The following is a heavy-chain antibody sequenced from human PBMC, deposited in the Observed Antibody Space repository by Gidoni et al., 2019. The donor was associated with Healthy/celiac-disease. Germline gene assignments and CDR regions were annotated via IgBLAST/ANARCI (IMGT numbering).Heavy chain of an antibody. J-gene: IGHJ4*02. D-gene: IGHD2-8*01. V-gene: IGHV3-23*01. CDR3: AKDELVYDEDDAVDY. CDR1: GFTFSSYA. Sequence: EVQLLESGGGLVQPGGSLRLSCAASGFTFSSYAMSWVRQAPGKGLEWVAAISGSGGSKYYADAVKGRFTISRDKAKNKLYLQMNSLRAEDTAVYYCAKDELVYDEDDAVDYWGQGTLVTVSS. CDR2: ISGSGGSK.